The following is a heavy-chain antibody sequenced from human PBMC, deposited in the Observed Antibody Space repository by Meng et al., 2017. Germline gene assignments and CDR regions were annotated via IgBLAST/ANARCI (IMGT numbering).Heavy chain of an antibody. Sequence: QVPLMHAVAEVKKPWASVKVPCKASGYTFTSDGVSWVRRAPGQGFEWMGWISAYNGNTNYTQKHQGGVTMTTDTSTSTAYMELRSLRSDYAAVYYCARVSHTYYYDSSGYYPSDYWGQRTLVTVSS. CDR2: ISAYNGNT. CDR1: GYTFTSDG. V-gene: IGHV1-18*01. CDR3: ARVSHTYYYDSSGYYPSDY. D-gene: IGHD3-22*01. J-gene: IGHJ4*02.